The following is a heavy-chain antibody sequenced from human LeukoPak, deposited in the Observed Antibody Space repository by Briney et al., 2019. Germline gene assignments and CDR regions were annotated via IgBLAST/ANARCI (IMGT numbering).Heavy chain of an antibody. Sequence: PGGSLRLSCAASGFTFRSYAMSWVRQAPGKGLEWVSAISGSGGSTYYADSVKGRFTISRDNTKNSLYLQMNSLRAEDTAVYYFARIWGTSGYYFGYFDNWGQGSLVTVSS. CDR2: ISGSGGST. V-gene: IGHV3-23*01. CDR1: GFTFRSYA. D-gene: IGHD3-22*01. J-gene: IGHJ4*02. CDR3: ARIWGTSGYYFGYFDN.